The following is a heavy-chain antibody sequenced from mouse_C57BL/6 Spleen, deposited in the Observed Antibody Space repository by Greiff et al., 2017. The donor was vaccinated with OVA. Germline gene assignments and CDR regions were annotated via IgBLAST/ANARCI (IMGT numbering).Heavy chain of an antibody. CDR2: ISYSGST. Sequence: DVQLQESGPGMVKPSQSLSLTCTVTGYSITSGYDWHWIRHFPGNKLEWMGYISYSGSTNYNPSLKSRISITHDTSKNHFFLKLNSVTTEDTATYYCARDHDGYLDYWGQGTTLTVSS. CDR1: GYSITSGYD. V-gene: IGHV3-1*01. J-gene: IGHJ2*01. D-gene: IGHD2-3*01. CDR3: ARDHDGYLDY.